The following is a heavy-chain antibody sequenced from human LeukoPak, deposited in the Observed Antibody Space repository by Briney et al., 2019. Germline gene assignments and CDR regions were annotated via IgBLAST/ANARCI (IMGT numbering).Heavy chain of an antibody. V-gene: IGHV3-74*01. J-gene: IGHJ4*02. Sequence: PGGSLRLSCAASGFTFSSYWMHWVRQAPGKGLVWVSRINSDGSSTSYADSVKGRFTISRDNSKNTLYLQMNSLRAEDTAVYYCARDMYSTGWYLFDYWGQGTLVTVSS. CDR1: GFTFSSYW. CDR3: ARDMYSTGWYLFDY. D-gene: IGHD6-19*01. CDR2: INSDGSST.